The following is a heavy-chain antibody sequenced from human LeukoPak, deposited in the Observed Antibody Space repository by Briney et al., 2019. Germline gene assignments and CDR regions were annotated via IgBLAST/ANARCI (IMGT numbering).Heavy chain of an antibody. CDR1: GYTFTSYG. J-gene: IGHJ3*02. CDR3: ASQRMEAGGAFDI. V-gene: IGHV1-8*02. CDR2: VSPNSGNT. D-gene: IGHD1-1*01. Sequence: ASVKVSCKASGYTFTSYGISWVRQATGQGPEWMGWVSPNSGNTEYAQKFQGRVTMTRDTSKSTAYMELSSLRYDDTAVYYCASQRMEAGGAFDIWGQGTSITVSS.